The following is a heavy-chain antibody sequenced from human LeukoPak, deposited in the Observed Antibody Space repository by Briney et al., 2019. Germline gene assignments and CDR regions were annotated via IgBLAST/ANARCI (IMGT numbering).Heavy chain of an antibody. V-gene: IGHV3-23*01. D-gene: IGHD3-22*01. CDR3: ATTPPTYYYDSSGYYPDY. J-gene: IGHJ4*02. CDR2: ISGSGGST. Sequence: PGGSLRLSCAASGFTFSSYAMSWVRQAPGKGLEWVSAISGSGGSTYYADSVKGRFTISRDNSKNTLYLQMNSLRAEDTAVYYCATTPPTYYYDSSGYYPDYWGQGTLVTVSS. CDR1: GFTFSSYA.